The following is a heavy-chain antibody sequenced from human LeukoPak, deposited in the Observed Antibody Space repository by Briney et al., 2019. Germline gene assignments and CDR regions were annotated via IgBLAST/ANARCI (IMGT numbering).Heavy chain of an antibody. J-gene: IGHJ6*02. D-gene: IGHD6-6*01. CDR2: FYFRGST. CDR1: GGSISSYY. Sequence: SETLTLTCTVSGGSISSYYWSCIRQPPGKGLEWIGYFYFRGSTNYNPSLKSRVTISVDTSKKQFSLKLTSVTAADTAVYYCASQVYGSSSNYYGMDVWGQGTTVTVSS. CDR3: ASQVYGSSSNYYGMDV. V-gene: IGHV4-59*01.